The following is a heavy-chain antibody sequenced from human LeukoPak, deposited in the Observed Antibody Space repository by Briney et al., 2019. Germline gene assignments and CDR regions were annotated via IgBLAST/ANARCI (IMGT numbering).Heavy chain of an antibody. CDR3: ARREGSTWEYNWFDP. D-gene: IGHD6-13*01. Sequence: PSETLSLTCTVSGGSISSSDYYWGWLRQPPGKGLEWIDTIFHSETSYYSGTSYFNASLKSRVTISVDTPKNQFSLKMKSVTAADTAVYYCARREGSTWEYNWFDPWGQGTLVTVSS. V-gene: IGHV4-39*01. J-gene: IGHJ5*02. CDR1: GGSISSSDYY. CDR2: IFHSETSYYSGTS.